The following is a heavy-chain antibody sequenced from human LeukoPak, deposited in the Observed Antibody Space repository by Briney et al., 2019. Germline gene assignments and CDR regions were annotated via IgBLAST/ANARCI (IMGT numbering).Heavy chain of an antibody. J-gene: IGHJ4*02. CDR3: ARIRTTVTRPYYFDY. CDR1: GGSISSGGYY. V-gene: IGHV4-31*03. Sequence: SETLSLTCTVSGGSISSGGYYWSWIRQHPGKGLEWIGYIYYSGSTYYNPSLKSRVTISVDTSKNQFSPKLSSVTAADTAVYYCARIRTTVTRPYYFDYWGQGTLVTVSS. CDR2: IYYSGST. D-gene: IGHD4-17*01.